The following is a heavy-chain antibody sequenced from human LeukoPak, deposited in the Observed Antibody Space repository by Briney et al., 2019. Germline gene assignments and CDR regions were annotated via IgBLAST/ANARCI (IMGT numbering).Heavy chain of an antibody. CDR1: GFTFSSYG. D-gene: IGHD2-2*01. J-gene: IGHJ4*02. Sequence: GRSLRLSCAASGFTFSSYGMHWVRQAPGKGLEWVAVISYDGNSKYYVDSVKGRFTISRDNSKNTLYLQMNSLRAEDTAVYYCAKGNCSSTSCYPEAPSDYWGQGTLVTVSS. V-gene: IGHV3-30*18. CDR2: ISYDGNSK. CDR3: AKGNCSSTSCYPEAPSDY.